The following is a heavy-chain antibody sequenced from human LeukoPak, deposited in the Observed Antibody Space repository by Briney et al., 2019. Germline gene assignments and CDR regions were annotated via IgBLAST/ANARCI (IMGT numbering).Heavy chain of an antibody. Sequence: GGSLRLSCAASGFTFSSYSMSWVRQAPGKGLEWVSSISSSSSYIYYADSVKGRFTISRNNAKNSLYLQMNSLRAEDTAVYYCARERESGLLWFGELDYYMDVWGKGTTVTVSS. V-gene: IGHV3-21*01. CDR3: ARERESGLLWFGELDYYMDV. CDR1: GFTFSSYS. J-gene: IGHJ6*03. D-gene: IGHD3-10*01. CDR2: ISSSSSYI.